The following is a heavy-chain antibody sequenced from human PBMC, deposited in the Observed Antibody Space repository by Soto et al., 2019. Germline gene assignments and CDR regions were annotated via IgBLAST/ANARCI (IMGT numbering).Heavy chain of an antibody. J-gene: IGHJ4*02. Sequence: GSLRLSCAASGFTFSSYGMHWVRQVQGKGLEWVAVISYDGSNKYYADSVKGRFTISRDNSKNTLYLQMNSLRAEDTAVYYCAKDRNYYDSSGPLDYWGQGTLVTVSS. CDR3: AKDRNYYDSSGPLDY. D-gene: IGHD3-22*01. CDR1: GFTFSSYG. CDR2: ISYDGSNK. V-gene: IGHV3-30*18.